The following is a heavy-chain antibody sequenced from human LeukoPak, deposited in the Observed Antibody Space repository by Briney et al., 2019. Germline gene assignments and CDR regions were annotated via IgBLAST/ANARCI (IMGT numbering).Heavy chain of an antibody. Sequence: GGSLRLSCAASGFTFSSYWMHWVRHAPGKGLVWVSRINSDGSSTSYADSVKGRFTISRDNAKNTLYLQMNSLRAEDTAVYYCARDSLDYYGSGSYYIYFDYWGQGTLVTVSS. CDR2: INSDGSST. V-gene: IGHV3-74*01. J-gene: IGHJ4*02. CDR3: ARDSLDYYGSGSYYIYFDY. D-gene: IGHD3-10*01. CDR1: GFTFSSYW.